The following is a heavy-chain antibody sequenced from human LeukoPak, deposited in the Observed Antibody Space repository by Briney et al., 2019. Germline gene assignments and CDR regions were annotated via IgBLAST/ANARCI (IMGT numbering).Heavy chain of an antibody. J-gene: IGHJ5*02. CDR2: INPNSGGT. V-gene: IGHV1-2*02. D-gene: IGHD2-15*01. Sequence: ASVKVSCKASGYTFTSYYMHWVRQAPGQGLEWMGWINPNSGGTNYAQKFQGRVTMTRDTSISTAYMELSRLRSDDTAVYYCARGYCSGGSCPLNWFDPWGQGTLGTVSS. CDR3: ARGYCSGGSCPLNWFDP. CDR1: GYTFTSYY.